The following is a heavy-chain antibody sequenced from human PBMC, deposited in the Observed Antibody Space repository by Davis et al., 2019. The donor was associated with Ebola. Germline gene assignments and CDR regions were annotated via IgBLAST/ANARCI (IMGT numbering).Heavy chain of an antibody. D-gene: IGHD6-13*01. Sequence: PSETLSLTCAVSGGSISSGGYSWSWIRQPPGKGLEWIGYIYHSGSTYYNPSLKSRVTISVDRSKNQFSLKLSSVTAADTAVYYCARLLVTAAGTQGSYYYYDMDVWGKGTTVTVSS. CDR1: GGSISSGGYS. J-gene: IGHJ6*04. CDR3: ARLLVTAAGTQGSYYYYDMDV. V-gene: IGHV4-30-2*01. CDR2: IYHSGST.